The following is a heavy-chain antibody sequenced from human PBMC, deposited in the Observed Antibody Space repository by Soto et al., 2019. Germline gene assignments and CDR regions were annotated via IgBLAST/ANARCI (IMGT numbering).Heavy chain of an antibody. CDR2: FGGSGGRT. Sequence: EVQLLESGGGLVQPGGSLRLSCAASGFTFSSYAMSWVRQAPGKGLEWVSVFGGSGGRTFYADSVKGRFTISRDNSMNTLYLQMNSLRDEDTAMYYCARGGGLNLFDSWGQGTLVTVSS. V-gene: IGHV3-23*01. CDR3: ARGGGLNLFDS. J-gene: IGHJ5*01. CDR1: GFTFSSYA.